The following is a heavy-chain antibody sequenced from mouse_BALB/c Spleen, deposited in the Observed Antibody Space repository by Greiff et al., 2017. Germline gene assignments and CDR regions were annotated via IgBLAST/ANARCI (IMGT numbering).Heavy chain of an antibody. CDR1: GYTFTSYW. V-gene: IGHV1S22*01. CDR3: TKGDGYDDGDY. D-gene: IGHD2-2*01. CDR2: IYPGSGST. J-gene: IGHJ2*01. Sequence: LKQPGSELVRPGASVKLSCKASGYTFTSYWMHWVKQRPGPGLEWIGNIYPGSGSTNYDEKFKSKATLTVDTSSSTAYMQLSSLTSEDSAVYYCTKGDGYDDGDYWGQGTTLTVSS.